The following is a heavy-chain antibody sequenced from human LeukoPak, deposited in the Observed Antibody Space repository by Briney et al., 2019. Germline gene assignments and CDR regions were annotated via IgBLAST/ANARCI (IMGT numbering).Heavy chain of an antibody. CDR1: GFTFSSYG. Sequence: PGGSLRLSCAASGFTFSSYGMHWVRQAPGKGLEWVAVISYDGSNKYYADSVKGRFTISRDNSKNTLYLQMNSLRAEDTAVYYCASYDSSGYYFEQLACGGQGTLVTVSS. CDR2: ISYDGSNK. D-gene: IGHD3-22*01. CDR3: ASYDSSGYYFEQLAC. V-gene: IGHV3-30*03. J-gene: IGHJ4*02.